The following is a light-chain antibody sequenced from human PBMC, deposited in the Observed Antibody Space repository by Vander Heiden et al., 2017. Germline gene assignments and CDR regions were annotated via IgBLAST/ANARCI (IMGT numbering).Light chain of an antibody. V-gene: IGLV1-40*01. Sequence: QPVLTQPPSVSWAPRQTVTISCTGSSSNIGAGFEVHWYQQLPGTAPKLLISGYSNRPSGLPDRFSASKSGTSASLAITGLQPEDEADYYCQSYDSSLSGARIFGGGTKLSVL. CDR1: SSNIGAGFE. CDR2: GYS. CDR3: QSYDSSLSGARI. J-gene: IGLJ2*01.